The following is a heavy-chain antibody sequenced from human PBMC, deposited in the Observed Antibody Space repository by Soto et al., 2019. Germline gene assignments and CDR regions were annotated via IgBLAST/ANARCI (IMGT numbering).Heavy chain of an antibody. J-gene: IGHJ4*02. CDR3: AKDRSGWYGGQQNFDY. CDR1: GFTFDDYA. D-gene: IGHD6-19*01. V-gene: IGHV3-9*01. Sequence: GGSLRLSCAASGFTFDDYAMHWVRQAPGKGLEWVSGISWNSGSIGYADSVKGRFTISRDNAKNSLYLQMNSLRAEDTALYYCAKDRSGWYGGQQNFDYWGQGTLVTVSS. CDR2: ISWNSGSI.